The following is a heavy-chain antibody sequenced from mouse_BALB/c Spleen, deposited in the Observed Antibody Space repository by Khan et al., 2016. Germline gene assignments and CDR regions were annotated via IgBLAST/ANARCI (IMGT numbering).Heavy chain of an antibody. CDR2: ISYSGST. D-gene: IGHD2-14*01. CDR1: GYSITSDYA. Sequence: EVQLQESGPGLVKPSQSLSLTCTVTGYSITSDYAWNWIRQFPGNKLEWMGYISYSGSTSYNPSLKSRISITRDTSKNQFFLQLNSVTTEDTAKYYCASYRYYWYFDVWGAGTTVTVSS. CDR3: ASYRYYWYFDV. J-gene: IGHJ1*01. V-gene: IGHV3-2*02.